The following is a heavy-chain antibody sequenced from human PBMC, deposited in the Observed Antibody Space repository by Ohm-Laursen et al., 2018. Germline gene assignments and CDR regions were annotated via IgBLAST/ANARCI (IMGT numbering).Heavy chain of an antibody. Sequence: SLRLSCTASGFTFSDYYMSWIRQAPGKGLEWVSNISSSGSTIYYADSVKGRFTISRDNAKNSLYLQMNSLRAEDTAVYYCARDQGLRFLEYLGMDVWGQGTTVTVSS. CDR1: GFTFSDYY. CDR2: ISSSGSTI. D-gene: IGHD3-3*01. CDR3: ARDQGLRFLEYLGMDV. V-gene: IGHV3-11*01. J-gene: IGHJ6*02.